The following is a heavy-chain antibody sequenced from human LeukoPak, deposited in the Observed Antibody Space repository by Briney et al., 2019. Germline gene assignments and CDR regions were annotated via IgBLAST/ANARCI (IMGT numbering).Heavy chain of an antibody. D-gene: IGHD3-9*01. J-gene: IGHJ4*02. Sequence: SETLSLTCTVSGGSISSSSYYWGWIRQPPGKGLEWIGSIYYSGSTYYNPSLKSRVTISVDTSKNQFSLKLSSVTAADTAVYYCATDVSYDILTGHPAGVDYWGQGTLVTVSS. V-gene: IGHV4-39*07. CDR1: GGSISSSSYY. CDR3: ATDVSYDILTGHPAGVDY. CDR2: IYYSGST.